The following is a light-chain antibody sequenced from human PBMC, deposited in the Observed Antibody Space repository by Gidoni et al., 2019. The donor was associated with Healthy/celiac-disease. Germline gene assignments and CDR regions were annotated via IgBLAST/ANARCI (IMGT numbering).Light chain of an antibody. CDR2: DAS. V-gene: IGKV1-33*01. J-gene: IGKJ1*01. CDR3: QQYDNLWT. CDR1: QDISNY. Sequence: DIQMTQSPSSLSASVGDRVTITCQASQDISNYLNWYQQKPGKAPKLLIYDASNLETGVPSRFSGSGSGTDFTFTISSLQPEDIATYYCQQYDNLWTFGQGTKVGNQT.